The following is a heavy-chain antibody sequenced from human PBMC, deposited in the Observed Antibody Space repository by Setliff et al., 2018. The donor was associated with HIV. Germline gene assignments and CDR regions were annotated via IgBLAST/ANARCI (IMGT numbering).Heavy chain of an antibody. CDR1: GASIVSHY. V-gene: IGHV4-59*11. CDR2: IHYSGNT. CDR3: ARGSLAGTGT. D-gene: IGHD1-1*01. Sequence: SETLSLTCTVSGASIVSHYWTWIRQPPGMGLEWIGNIHYSGNTNYNPSLKSRVTISIDTSKTQFSLHLTSVTSADTAVYYCARGSLAGTGTRGQGTLVTVSS. J-gene: IGHJ4*02.